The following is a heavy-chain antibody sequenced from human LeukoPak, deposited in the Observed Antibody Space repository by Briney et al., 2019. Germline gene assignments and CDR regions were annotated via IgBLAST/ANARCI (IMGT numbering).Heavy chain of an antibody. CDR1: GFTFSSYG. CDR3: ANAVGSLGYCSSASCSSSNPDY. J-gene: IGHJ4*02. D-gene: IGHD2-2*01. CDR2: ISYDGSNK. Sequence: GGSLRLSCAASGFTFSSYGMHWVRQAPGKGLEWVAVISYDGSNKYYADSVKGRFTISRDNSKNTLYLQMNSLRAEDTAVYYCANAVGSLGYCSSASCSSSNPDYWGQGTLVTVSS. V-gene: IGHV3-30*18.